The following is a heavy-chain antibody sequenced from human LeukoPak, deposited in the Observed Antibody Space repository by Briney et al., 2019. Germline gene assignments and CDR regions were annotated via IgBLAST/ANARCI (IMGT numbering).Heavy chain of an antibody. CDR2: IHPEGDEK. CDR1: GFTFGNFW. CDR3: ARGDAFSGDH. Sequence: QTGGSLRLSCVASGFTFGNFWMSWVRHSPGRVLEWVANIHPEGDEKYHVESVMGRFTISRDNAESSLFLQMNGLRAEDTAVYYCARGDAFSGDHWGQGTLVTVSS. V-gene: IGHV3-7*04. J-gene: IGHJ4*02.